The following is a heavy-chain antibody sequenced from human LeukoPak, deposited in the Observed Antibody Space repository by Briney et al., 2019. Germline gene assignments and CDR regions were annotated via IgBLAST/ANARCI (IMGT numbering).Heavy chain of an antibody. Sequence: GGSLRLSCAASGFTFSSYGMHWVRQAPGKGLEGVAVIWYDGSNKYYADAVRGRFTISRDNSKNTLYLQMNSLRAEDTAVYYCARDLRAYYYGSGSAGYGMDVWGQGTTVTVSS. V-gene: IGHV3-33*01. CDR1: GFTFSSYG. J-gene: IGHJ6*02. CDR3: ARDLRAYYYGSGSAGYGMDV. CDR2: IWYDGSNK. D-gene: IGHD3-10*01.